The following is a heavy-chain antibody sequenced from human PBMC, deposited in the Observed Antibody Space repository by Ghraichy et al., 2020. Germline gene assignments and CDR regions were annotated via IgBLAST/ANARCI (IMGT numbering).Heavy chain of an antibody. J-gene: IGHJ6*03. Sequence: SETLSLTCTVSGGSISSGDYYWSWIRQPPGKGLEWIGYIYYSGSTYYNPSLKSRVTISVDTSKNQFSLKLSSVTAADPAVYYCARARAYYGSGSYYRMAPYYYYYMDVWGKGTTVTVSS. V-gene: IGHV4-30-4*01. CDR2: IYYSGST. CDR1: GGSISSGDYY. D-gene: IGHD3-10*01. CDR3: ARARAYYGSGSYYRMAPYYYYYMDV.